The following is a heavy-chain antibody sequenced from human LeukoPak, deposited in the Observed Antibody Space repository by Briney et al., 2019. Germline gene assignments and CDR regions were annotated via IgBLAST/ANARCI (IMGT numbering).Heavy chain of an antibody. CDR1: GFSFTDYW. CDR3: ARDPLGWYSGWRF. CDR2: LNEDGSRI. D-gene: IGHD2-21*01. Sequence: GGSLRLSCAASGFSFTDYWMSWVRQAPGKGPEWVAHLNEDGSRIVYLDSVKGRFTISRDNTKNSLFLQMNSLRAEDTAVYYCARDPLGWYSGWRFWGQGTLVTVSS. V-gene: IGHV3-7*04. J-gene: IGHJ4*02.